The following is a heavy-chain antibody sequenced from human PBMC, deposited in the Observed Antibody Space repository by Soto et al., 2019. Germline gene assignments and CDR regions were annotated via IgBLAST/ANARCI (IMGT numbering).Heavy chain of an antibody. CDR3: AKGGAGCSSPDY. V-gene: IGHV3-30*18. CDR1: GFTFSSYG. J-gene: IGHJ4*02. D-gene: IGHD6-13*01. CDR2: ISYDGSNK. Sequence: QVQLVESGGGVVQPGRSLRLSCAASGFTFSSYGMHWVRQAPGKGLEWVALISYDGSNKNYADSVKGPFTISRDNSKNTLDLQVNTLRAEETAVYYWAKGGAGCSSPDYWGQGTLVTVSS.